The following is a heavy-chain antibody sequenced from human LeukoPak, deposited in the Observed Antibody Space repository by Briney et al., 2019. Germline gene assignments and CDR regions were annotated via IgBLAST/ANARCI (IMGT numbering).Heavy chain of an antibody. Sequence: GGSLRLSCAAPGFTFSSYAMSWVRQAPGKGLEWVSAISGSGGSTYYADSVKGRFTISRDNSKNTLYLQMNSLRAEDTAVYYCAKYYDFWSGYYNYWGQGTLVTVSS. CDR2: ISGSGGST. V-gene: IGHV3-23*01. J-gene: IGHJ4*02. CDR1: GFTFSSYA. D-gene: IGHD3-3*01. CDR3: AKYYDFWSGYYNY.